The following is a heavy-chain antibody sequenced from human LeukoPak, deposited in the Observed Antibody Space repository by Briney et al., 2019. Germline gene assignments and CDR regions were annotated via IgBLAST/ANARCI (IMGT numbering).Heavy chain of an antibody. J-gene: IGHJ4*02. Sequence: ASVKVSCKASGYTFTGYYMHWVRQAPGQGLEWTGWISAYNGNTNYAQKLQGRVTMATDTSTSTAYMELRSLRSDDTAVYYCARSDDSSSWISWGQGTLVTVSS. D-gene: IGHD6-13*01. V-gene: IGHV1-18*04. CDR2: ISAYNGNT. CDR1: GYTFTGYY. CDR3: ARSDDSSSWIS.